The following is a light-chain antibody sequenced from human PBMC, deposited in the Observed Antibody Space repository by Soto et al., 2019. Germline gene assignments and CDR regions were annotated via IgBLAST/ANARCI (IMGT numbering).Light chain of an antibody. CDR2: DVT. CDR3: SSFTSSKTVV. CDR1: SSDVGAYNY. J-gene: IGLJ3*02. V-gene: IGLV2-14*03. Sequence: QSALTQPASVSGSPGQSITISCTGTSSDVGAYNYVSWYQQHPGKAPKLIIHDVTNRPSGVSDRFSGSKSGNTASLTISGLQDEDEADYYCSSFTSSKTVVFGGGTKVTVL.